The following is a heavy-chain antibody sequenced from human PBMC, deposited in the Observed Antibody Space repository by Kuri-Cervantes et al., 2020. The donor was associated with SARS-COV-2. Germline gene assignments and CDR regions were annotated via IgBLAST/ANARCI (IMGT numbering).Heavy chain of an antibody. CDR2: IWYDGVNK. V-gene: IGHV3-33*01. Sequence: GESLKISCAASGFTFSSYGMHWVRQAPGKGLEWVAVIWYDGVNKYYADSVKGRFTISRDNSKNTLYLQMNSLRAEDTSVYYCARPYSGSYQSWFDPWGQGTLVTVSS. J-gene: IGHJ5*02. CDR3: ARPYSGSYQSWFDP. D-gene: IGHD1-26*01. CDR1: GFTFSSYG.